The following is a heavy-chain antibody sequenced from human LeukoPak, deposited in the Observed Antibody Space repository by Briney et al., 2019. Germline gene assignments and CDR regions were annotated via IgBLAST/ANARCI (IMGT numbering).Heavy chain of an antibody. Sequence: GGSLRLSCAASGFTFSSKYMSWVRQAPGKGLEWVSVIWRGGSTYYTDSVKGRFTISRDNSKNTLYLQMNSLRAEDTAVYYCARDYYGSGSQIYGIIDYWGQGTLVAVSS. CDR2: IWRGGST. V-gene: IGHV3-66*01. D-gene: IGHD3-10*01. J-gene: IGHJ4*02. CDR1: GFTFSSKY. CDR3: ARDYYGSGSQIYGIIDY.